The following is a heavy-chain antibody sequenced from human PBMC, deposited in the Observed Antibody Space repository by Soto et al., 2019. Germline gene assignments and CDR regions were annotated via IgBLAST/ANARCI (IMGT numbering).Heavy chain of an antibody. D-gene: IGHD6-19*01. CDR1: GFTFSSYA. CDR2: ISGSGGST. J-gene: IGHJ5*02. Sequence: EVQLLESGGGLVQPGGSLRLSCAASGFTFSSYAMSWVRQAPGKGLEWVSAISGSGGSTYYADSVKGRFTISRDNSKNTLSLQMNSLRAEDTAVYYCAKDVEPYSSGRTMDNWFDPWGQGTLVTVSS. CDR3: AKDVEPYSSGRTMDNWFDP. V-gene: IGHV3-23*01.